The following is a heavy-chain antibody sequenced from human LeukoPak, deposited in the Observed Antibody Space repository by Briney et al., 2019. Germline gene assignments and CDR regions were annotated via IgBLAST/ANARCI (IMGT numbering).Heavy chain of an antibody. V-gene: IGHV3-30*02. CDR2: IRYDGSNK. D-gene: IGHD3-3*01. CDR1: GFTFSSYG. CDR3: AKDPRPPFWSGYYAGYFDY. Sequence: GGSLRLSCAAFGFTFSSYGMHWVRQAPGKGLEWVAFIRYDGSNKYYADSVKGRFTISRDNSKNTLYLQMNSLRAEDTAVYYCAKDPRPPFWSGYYAGYFDYWGQGTLVTVSS. J-gene: IGHJ4*02.